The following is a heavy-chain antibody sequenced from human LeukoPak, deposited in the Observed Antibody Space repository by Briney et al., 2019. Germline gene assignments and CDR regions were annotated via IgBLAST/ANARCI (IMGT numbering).Heavy chain of an antibody. CDR2: IYHRGST. V-gene: IGHV4-38-2*01. J-gene: IGHJ4*02. CDR1: GYSISSGYY. D-gene: IGHD3-22*01. CDR3: ARLISSSGYYLDF. Sequence: PSETLSLTCAVSGYSISSGYYWGWIRQPPGKGLEWIGTIYHRGSTYYNPSLKSRVTISIDTSKNQFSLKLSSVTAADTAVYYCARLISSSGYYLDFWGQGTLVTVSS.